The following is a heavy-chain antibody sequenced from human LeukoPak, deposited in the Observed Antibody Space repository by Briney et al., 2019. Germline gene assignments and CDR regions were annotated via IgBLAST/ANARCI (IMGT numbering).Heavy chain of an antibody. V-gene: IGHV4-39*07. J-gene: IGHJ3*02. CDR3: ARDGGPYGSGSYQDVDDAFDI. Sequence: SETLSLTCAVSGGSISSTSHFWAWIRQPPGKGLEWIASIYFAGTTYYNPSLKSRVTISVDRSKNQFSLKLSSVTAADTAVYYCARDGGPYGSGSYQDVDDAFDIWGQGTMVTVSS. CDR2: IYFAGTT. D-gene: IGHD3-10*01. CDR1: GGSISSTSHF.